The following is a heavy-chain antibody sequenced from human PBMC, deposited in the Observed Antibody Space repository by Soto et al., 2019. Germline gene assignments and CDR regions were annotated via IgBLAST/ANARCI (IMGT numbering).Heavy chain of an antibody. CDR2: IHYSGST. D-gene: IGHD2-21*01. CDR1: SGSVSIGTYY. J-gene: IGHJ4*02. CDR3: TRGGDAYKNGH. V-gene: IGHV4-61*01. Sequence: QVQLQESGPGLVKPSETLSLTCTVPSGSVSIGTYYWSWIRQPPGKGLEWIGFIHYSGSTNYNPSLKSRVTMSVDTSKNQFSLKLTSVNAADTAVYYCTRGGDAYKNGHWGQGTLVTVYS.